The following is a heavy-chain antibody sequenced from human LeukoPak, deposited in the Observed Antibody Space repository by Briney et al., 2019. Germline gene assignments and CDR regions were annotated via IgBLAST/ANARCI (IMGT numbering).Heavy chain of an antibody. Sequence: GASVKVSCKASGYTFTVYYLHWVRQAPGQGLEWMGWINPNSGGTNYAQKFQGWVIMTRDTSISTAYMELSRLRSDDTAVYYCATSGTTESAFDIWGQGTLVTVSS. V-gene: IGHV1-2*04. D-gene: IGHD1-7*01. CDR2: INPNSGGT. J-gene: IGHJ3*02. CDR3: ATSGTTESAFDI. CDR1: GYTFTVYY.